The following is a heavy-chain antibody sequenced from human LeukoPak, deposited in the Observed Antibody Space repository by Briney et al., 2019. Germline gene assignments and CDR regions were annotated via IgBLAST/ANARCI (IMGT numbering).Heavy chain of an antibody. V-gene: IGHV3-43*01. CDR3: ARDVDYANPRHDY. CDR1: GFTFDDYT. CDR2: ITWDGGTT. Sequence: GGSLRLSCAASGFTFDDYTMHWVRQAPEKGLEWVSLITWDGGTTYYADSVKGRFTISRDNANNLVYLQMNSLRAEDTAVYYCARDVDYANPRHDYWGQGTLVTVSS. D-gene: IGHD4/OR15-4a*01. J-gene: IGHJ4*02.